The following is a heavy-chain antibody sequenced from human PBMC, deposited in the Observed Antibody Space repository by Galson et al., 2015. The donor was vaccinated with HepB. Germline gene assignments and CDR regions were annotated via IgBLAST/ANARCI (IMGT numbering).Heavy chain of an antibody. D-gene: IGHD3-3*01. J-gene: IGHJ5*02. CDR2: INTNTGNP. CDR1: GYTFTSYA. CDR3: ARDPSTIFGVVIIDHNWFDP. V-gene: IGHV7-4-1*02. Sequence: SVKVSCKASGYTFTSYAMNWVRQAPGQGLEWMGWINTNTGNPTYAQGFTGRFVFSLDTSVSTAYLQISSLKAEDTAVYYCARDPSTIFGVVIIDHNWFDPWGQGTLVTVSS.